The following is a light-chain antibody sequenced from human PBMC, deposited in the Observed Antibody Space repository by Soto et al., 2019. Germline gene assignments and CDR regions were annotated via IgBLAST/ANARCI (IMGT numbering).Light chain of an antibody. CDR3: QQYGTSPWT. Sequence: GLAQYRSTVCLSPGERATLSRMASQSVTIGYLAWFQQKPGQAPRLLIYGARTRATGVPDRFSASGSGTDFSLTISRLEPEDFAVYYCQQYGTSPWTFGQGTK. J-gene: IGKJ1*01. CDR1: QSVTIGY. V-gene: IGKV3-20*01. CDR2: GAR.